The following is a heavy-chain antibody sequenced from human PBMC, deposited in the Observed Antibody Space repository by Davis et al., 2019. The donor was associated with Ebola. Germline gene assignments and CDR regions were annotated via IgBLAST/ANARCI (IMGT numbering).Heavy chain of an antibody. CDR3: ASSSTSQPPNDL. V-gene: IGHV4-31*03. D-gene: IGHD2-2*01. J-gene: IGHJ2*01. Sequence: PSETLSLTCTVSGGSISSGGYYWSWIRQHPGKGLEWIGYIYYSGSTYYNPSLKSRVTISVDTSKNQFSLKLSSVTAADTAVYYCASSSTSQPPNDLWGRGTLVTVSS. CDR1: GGSISSGGYY. CDR2: IYYSGST.